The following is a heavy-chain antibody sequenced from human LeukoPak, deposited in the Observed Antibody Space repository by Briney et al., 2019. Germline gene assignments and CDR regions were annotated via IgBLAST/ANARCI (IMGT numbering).Heavy chain of an antibody. CDR3: ARDHMYAFDI. CDR1: GFTFSTYS. CDR2: ITSTSGLI. V-gene: IGHV3-48*02. Sequence: GGSLRLSCAASGFTFSTYSMNWVRQAPGKGLEWISYITSTSGLIYYADSVRGRFTISRDNAKSSLYLQMNSLRDEDTAVYYCARDHMYAFDIWGQGALVAVSS. J-gene: IGHJ3*02. D-gene: IGHD2-21*01.